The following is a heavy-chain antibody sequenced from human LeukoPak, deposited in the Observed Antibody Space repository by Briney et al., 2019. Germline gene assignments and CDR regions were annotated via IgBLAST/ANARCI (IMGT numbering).Heavy chain of an antibody. J-gene: IGHJ6*02. D-gene: IGHD6-13*01. Sequence: GGSLRLSCTASGFTFSNYWMSWVRQTPEKGLEWVANIRQDGSETVYVDSVKGRFTISRDNAQTSLYLQMSSLRAEDTAVYYCARDPYSSSWSYGMDVWGQGTTVTVSS. CDR3: ARDPYSSSWSYGMDV. V-gene: IGHV3-7*05. CDR2: IRQDGSET. CDR1: GFTFSNYW.